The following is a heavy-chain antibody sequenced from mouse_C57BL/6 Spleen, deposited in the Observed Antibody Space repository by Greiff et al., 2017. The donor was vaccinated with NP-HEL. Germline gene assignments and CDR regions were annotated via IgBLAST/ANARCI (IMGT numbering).Heavy chain of an antibody. CDR2: INPNNGGT. Sequence: VQLQQSGPELVKPGASVKISCKASGYTFTDYYMNWVKQSHGKSLEWIGDINPNNGGTSYNQKFKGKATLTVDKSSSTAYMELRSLTSEDSAVYYCARVALRTITTVVGPSWFAYWGQGTLVTVSA. CDR1: GYTFTDYY. D-gene: IGHD1-1*01. J-gene: IGHJ3*01. V-gene: IGHV1-26*01. CDR3: ARVALRTITTVVGPSWFAY.